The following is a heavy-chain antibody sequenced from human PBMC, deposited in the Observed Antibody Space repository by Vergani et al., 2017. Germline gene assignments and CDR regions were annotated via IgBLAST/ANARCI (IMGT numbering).Heavy chain of an antibody. V-gene: IGHV1-69*12. D-gene: IGHD3-22*01. CDR2: IIPIFGTA. Sequence: QVQLVQSGAEVKKPGSSVKVSCKASGGTFSSYAISWVRQAPGQGLEWMGGIIPIFGTANYAQKFQGRVTITADESTSTAYMELSSLRSEDTAVYYCARVSVYYDSSGYDEYYYYMDVWGKGTTVTVSS. CDR1: GGTFSSYA. J-gene: IGHJ6*03. CDR3: ARVSVYYDSSGYDEYYYYMDV.